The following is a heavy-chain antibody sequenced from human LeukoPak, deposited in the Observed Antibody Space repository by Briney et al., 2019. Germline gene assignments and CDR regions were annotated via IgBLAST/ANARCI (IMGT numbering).Heavy chain of an antibody. Sequence: SETLSLTCTVSGYSISSGYYWGCIRQPPGKGLEWIGSIYHSGSTYYNPSLKSRVTISVDTSKNQFSLKLSSVIAADTAVYCAASSMIVVEWVDYWGQGTLVTVSS. J-gene: IGHJ4*02. CDR3: ASSMIVVEWVDY. D-gene: IGHD3-22*01. CDR1: GYSISSGYY. CDR2: IYHSGST. V-gene: IGHV4-38-2*02.